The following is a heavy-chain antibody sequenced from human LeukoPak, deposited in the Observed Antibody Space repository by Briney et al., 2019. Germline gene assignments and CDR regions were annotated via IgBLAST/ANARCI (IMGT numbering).Heavy chain of an antibody. Sequence: SETLSLTCTVSGGSIISSSYYWGWIRQPPGKGLEWIGSIYYSGSTYYNPPLKSRVTISVDTSKNQFSLKLSSVTAADTAVYYCARVTVLMVYAMGPDANWFDPWGQGTLVTVSS. CDR3: ARVTVLMVYAMGPDANWFDP. V-gene: IGHV4-39*07. CDR1: GGSIISSSYY. J-gene: IGHJ5*02. D-gene: IGHD2-8*01. CDR2: IYYSGST.